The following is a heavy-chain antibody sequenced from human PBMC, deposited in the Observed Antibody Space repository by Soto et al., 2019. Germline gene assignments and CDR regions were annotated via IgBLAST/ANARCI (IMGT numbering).Heavy chain of an antibody. V-gene: IGHV1-18*01. J-gene: IGHJ4*02. CDR2: ISAYNGNT. CDR1: GYSFTNYG. D-gene: IGHD6-19*01. CDR3: ARDFRPQNAVATLNFKY. Sequence: QVQLVQSGAEVRKPGASVKVSCKASGYSFTNYGISWVRQAPGQGLEWMGWISAYNGNTKFAQKVQGRVTMATDTYTTTAYMELRSLRSDDTAVYYCARDFRPQNAVATLNFKYWGQGSLVTVSS.